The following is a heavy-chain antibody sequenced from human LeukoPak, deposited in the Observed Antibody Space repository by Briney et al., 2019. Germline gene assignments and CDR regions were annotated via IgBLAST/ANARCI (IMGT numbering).Heavy chain of an antibody. CDR2: ISYDSNNK. J-gene: IGHJ4*02. V-gene: IGHV3-30*04. D-gene: IGHD6-19*01. Sequence: GGSLRLSCAASGFTFSSYAMSWVRRAPGKGLEWVTVISYDSNNKYYADSVKGRFTISRDNSKNTLYLQMNSLRAEDTAVYYCARGLLAGWYFDYWGQGTLVTVSS. CDR1: GFTFSSYA. CDR3: ARGLLAGWYFDY.